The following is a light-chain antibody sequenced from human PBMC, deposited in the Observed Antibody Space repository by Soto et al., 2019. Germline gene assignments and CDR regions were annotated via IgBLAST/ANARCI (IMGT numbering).Light chain of an antibody. CDR2: DAS. CDR3: QQYDTSPT. V-gene: IGKV3-20*01. Sequence: DIVLTQSPGTLSLSPGERATLSCTASHSLSSKSLVWYQQKSGQTPRVLIYDASSRATGIPDRFSGSWSGTDFTLTISRLEPEDSAVYFCQQYDTSPTFGQGTKVEIK. J-gene: IGKJ1*01. CDR1: HSLSSKS.